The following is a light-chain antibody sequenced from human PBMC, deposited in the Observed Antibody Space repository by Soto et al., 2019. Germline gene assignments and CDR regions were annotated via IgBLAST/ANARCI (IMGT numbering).Light chain of an antibody. CDR1: QSVASTY. J-gene: IGKJ2*03. V-gene: IGKV3-15*01. Sequence: IVLTQSPATLSVSPGERVTLSCRASQSVASTYLAWYQQRPGQAPRLLISGASTRATGVPARFSGSGSGAEFTLTFSCLQFDEFAVYYCEQYNSRPPYSFGRGTKLEIK. CDR3: EQYNSRPPYS. CDR2: GAS.